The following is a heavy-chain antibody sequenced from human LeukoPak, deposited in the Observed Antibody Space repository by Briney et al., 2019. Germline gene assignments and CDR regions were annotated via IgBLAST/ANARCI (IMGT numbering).Heavy chain of an antibody. J-gene: IGHJ3*02. D-gene: IGHD1-26*01. CDR3: ARTRRDGGSYPFDAFDI. CDR1: GGSISSGGYY. Sequence: PSETLSLTCTVSGGSISSGGYYWSWIRQPPGKGLEWIGYIYHSGSTYYNPSLKSRVTISVDTSKNQFSLKLSSVTAADTAVYYCARTRRDGGSYPFDAFDIWGQGTMVTVSS. V-gene: IGHV4-30-2*01. CDR2: IYHSGST.